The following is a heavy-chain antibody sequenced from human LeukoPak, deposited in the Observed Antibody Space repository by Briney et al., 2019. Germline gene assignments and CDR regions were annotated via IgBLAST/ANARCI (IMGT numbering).Heavy chain of an antibody. Sequence: PGGSLRLSCATSGFTFSTSWMHWVRQAPGEGLVWVSRISSDGITTTYADSVKGRFTISRDNAKNTLYLQMNRLRVEDTAVYYCARVRSSSWYDYWGQGALVTVSS. CDR1: GFTFSTSW. V-gene: IGHV3-74*01. CDR3: ARVRSSSWYDY. J-gene: IGHJ4*02. D-gene: IGHD6-13*01. CDR2: ISSDGITT.